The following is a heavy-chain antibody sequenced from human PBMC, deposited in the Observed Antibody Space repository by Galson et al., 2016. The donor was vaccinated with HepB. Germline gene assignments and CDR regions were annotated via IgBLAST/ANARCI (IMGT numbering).Heavy chain of an antibody. V-gene: IGHV3-33*04. D-gene: IGHD6-19*01. CDR3: ARAKDKQWLGYYYFGMDV. J-gene: IGHJ6*04. CDR1: GFPFSYYD. CDR2: SWFDGKKE. Sequence: SLRLSCAASGFPFSYYDTHWVRQAPGKGLEWVAVSWFDGKKEYYAESVKGRIIISRDNSKNTHFLQMSRLRVENTATYFCARAKDKQWLGYYYFGMDVWGKGTAVTVAS.